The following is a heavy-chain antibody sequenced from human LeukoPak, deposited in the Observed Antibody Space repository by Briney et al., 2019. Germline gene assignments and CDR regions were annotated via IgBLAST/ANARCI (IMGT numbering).Heavy chain of an antibody. J-gene: IGHJ4*02. CDR2: ISSRGSTI. Sequence: PGGTLRLSCAASGFTFSDCYMNWIRQAPGKGLEWLSYISSRGSTIYYAGSVKGRFTISRDNAKNSLFLQMSSLRAEDTAVYYCARECGSGWLDYWGQGTLVTVSS. V-gene: IGHV3-11*01. D-gene: IGHD6-19*01. CDR1: GFTFSDCY. CDR3: ARECGSGWLDY.